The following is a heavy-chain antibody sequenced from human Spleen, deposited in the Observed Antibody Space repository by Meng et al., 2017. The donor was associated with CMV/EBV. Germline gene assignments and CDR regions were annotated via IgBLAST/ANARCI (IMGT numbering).Heavy chain of an antibody. V-gene: IGHV3-30*02. CDR3: AKSSAGRSGFEDY. CDR1: GFTFSSYS. Sequence: GESLKISCAASGFTFSSYSMNWVRQAPGKGLEWVTFIRYDGTNIHYADSVKGRFTISRDNSKNTVYLQMNSLRAEDTAMYYCAKSSAGRSGFEDYWGQGTLVTVSS. D-gene: IGHD5-12*01. J-gene: IGHJ4*02. CDR2: IRYDGTNI.